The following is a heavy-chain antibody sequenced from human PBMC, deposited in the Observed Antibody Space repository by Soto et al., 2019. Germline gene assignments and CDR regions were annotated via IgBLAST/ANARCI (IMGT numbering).Heavy chain of an antibody. V-gene: IGHV5-51*01. Sequence: PGESLKISCKGSGYSLSLYWIAWVRQMPGKGLEWMGIVYLGDSDTRYSPSFQGQVTISADKSINTAYLQWSSLKASDTATYYCARLSGCTNGLCYTFDYWGQGTLVTVSS. CDR2: VYLGDSDT. CDR3: ARLSGCTNGLCYTFDY. J-gene: IGHJ4*02. D-gene: IGHD2-8*01. CDR1: GYSLSLYW.